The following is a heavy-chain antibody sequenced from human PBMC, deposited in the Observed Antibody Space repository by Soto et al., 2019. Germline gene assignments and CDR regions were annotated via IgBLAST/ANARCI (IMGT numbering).Heavy chain of an antibody. CDR3: ARGHTYFDC. Sequence: QVQLVESGGGVVQPGRSLRLSCAASGFTFSSYGMNWVRQAPGEGLEWVAVIWYDGSNKYYADSVKGRFTISRDNSKNTVYLRMNSLRAEYRAVYYCARGHTYFDCWGQGTLVTVSS. V-gene: IGHV3-33*01. CDR2: IWYDGSNK. CDR1: GFTFSSYG. J-gene: IGHJ4*02.